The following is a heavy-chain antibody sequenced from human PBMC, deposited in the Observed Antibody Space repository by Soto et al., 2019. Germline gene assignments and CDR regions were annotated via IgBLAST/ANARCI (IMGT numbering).Heavy chain of an antibody. J-gene: IGHJ6*02. D-gene: IGHD3-3*01. CDR1: GFTFSSSA. CDR3: AKGPTVFGAVISFDYYYGMYV. CDR2: ISGSGAGT. Sequence: LRLSCTASGFTFSSSAMSWVRQAPGRGLEWVSGISGSGAGTYYADSVKGRFTISRDNSKNTPYLQMSGLRAEDAAVYYCAKGPTVFGAVISFDYYYGMYVWGQGTPVTVSS. V-gene: IGHV3-23*01.